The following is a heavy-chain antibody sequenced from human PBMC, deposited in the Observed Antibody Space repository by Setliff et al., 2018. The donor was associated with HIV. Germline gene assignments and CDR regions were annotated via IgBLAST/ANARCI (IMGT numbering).Heavy chain of an antibody. D-gene: IGHD1-20*01. CDR3: ATWGRNNWNYFSY. V-gene: IGHV4-39*07. CDR1: GGSISSSNYY. Sequence: SETLSLTCTVSGGSISSSNYYWGWIRQPTGKGLEWIGNIYYSGSTYYNPSLKSRVTISVDTSKNQFSLKLSSVTAADTAVYYCATWGRNNWNYFSYWGQGTLVTVSS. J-gene: IGHJ4*02. CDR2: IYYSGST.